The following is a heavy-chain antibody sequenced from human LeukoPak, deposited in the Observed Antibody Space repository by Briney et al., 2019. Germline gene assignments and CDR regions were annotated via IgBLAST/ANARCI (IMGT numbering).Heavy chain of an antibody. CDR1: GFTFSSYS. V-gene: IGHV3-21*04. CDR3: ADYGRGDY. J-gene: IGHJ4*02. Sequence: GGSLRLSCAASGFTFSSYSMNWVRQAPGKGLEWVSSISSSSSYIYYADSVKGRFTISRDNAKNTLYLQMNSLRADDTAVYYCADYGRGDYWGQGTLVTVSS. D-gene: IGHD3-16*01. CDR2: ISSSSSYI.